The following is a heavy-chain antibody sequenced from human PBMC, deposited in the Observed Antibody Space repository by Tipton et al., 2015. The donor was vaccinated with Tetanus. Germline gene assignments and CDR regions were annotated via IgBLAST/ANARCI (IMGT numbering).Heavy chain of an antibody. CDR2: ISPSGNT. CDR3: ARGSGWADF. D-gene: IGHD6-19*01. J-gene: IGHJ4*02. CDR1: GVSISSYY. Sequence: TLSLTCTVSGVSISSYYWSWIRQSPGKGLEWIGEISPSGNTNYNPSLKSRVTISADTSRNQFSLTLSSVTAADTAVYYCARGSGWADFWGQGTQVTVSS. V-gene: IGHV4-34*01.